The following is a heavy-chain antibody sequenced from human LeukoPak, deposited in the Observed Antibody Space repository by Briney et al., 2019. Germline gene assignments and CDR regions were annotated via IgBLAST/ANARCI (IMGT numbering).Heavy chain of an antibody. Sequence: SETLSLTCAVYGGSFSVYYWSWIRQPPGKGLEWIGEINHSGSTNYNPSLKSRVTISVDTSKNQFSLKLSSVTAADTAVYYCARGAGPPVVPAAYFDYWGQGTLVTVSS. D-gene: IGHD2-2*01. V-gene: IGHV4-34*01. CDR2: INHSGST. CDR1: GGSFSVYY. J-gene: IGHJ4*02. CDR3: ARGAGPPVVPAAYFDY.